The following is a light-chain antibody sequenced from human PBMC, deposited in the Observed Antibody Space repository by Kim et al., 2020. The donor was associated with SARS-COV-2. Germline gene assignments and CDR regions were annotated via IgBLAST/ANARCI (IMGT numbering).Light chain of an antibody. Sequence: DIQMTQSPSSLSASVGDRVTITCRASQDIRNYLVWYQQKPGKAPKLLIYATSTLQGGVPSRFSGSGSGTDFTLTISSLQPEDVATYYCQKYNSVPLTFGGGTKVDIK. CDR1: QDIRNY. V-gene: IGKV1-27*01. J-gene: IGKJ4*01. CDR2: ATS. CDR3: QKYNSVPLT.